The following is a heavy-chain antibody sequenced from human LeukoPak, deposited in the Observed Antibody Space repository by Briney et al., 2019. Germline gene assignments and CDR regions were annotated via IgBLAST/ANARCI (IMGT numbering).Heavy chain of an antibody. Sequence: SETLSLTCSVSSGTINGHYWSWIRQPPGKGLEWFGYNSYSGSTMSNPSLKSRVTISVDTSKNQFSLKVRSVTAADTAVYYCATSNDAKIAPFDHWGQGGPVTVPS. J-gene: IGHJ4*02. CDR1: SGTINGHY. V-gene: IGHV4-59*11. D-gene: IGHD2-21*01. CDR3: ATSNDAKIAPFDH. CDR2: NSYSGST.